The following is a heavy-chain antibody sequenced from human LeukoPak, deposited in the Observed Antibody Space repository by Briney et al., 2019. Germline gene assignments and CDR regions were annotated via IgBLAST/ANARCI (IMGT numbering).Heavy chain of an antibody. J-gene: IGHJ3*02. CDR2: IYYSGST. CDR1: GGSISSGGYS. D-gene: IGHD3-22*01. Sequence: SGTLSLTCAVSGGSISSGGYSWSWIRQPPGKGLEWIGYIYYSGSTYYNPSLKSRVTISVDTSKNQFSLKLSSVTAADTAVYYCARANYYDTSGYSRGAFDIWGQGTMVTVSS. V-gene: IGHV4-30-4*07. CDR3: ARANYYDTSGYSRGAFDI.